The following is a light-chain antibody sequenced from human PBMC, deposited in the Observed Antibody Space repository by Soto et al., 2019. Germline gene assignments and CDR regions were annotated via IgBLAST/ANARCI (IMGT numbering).Light chain of an antibody. Sequence: ESVLTHSPGTLSLSPGERATLCCRASKSVSSSYLAWYQQKPGQAPRLLIYGTSSRATAIPDRFSGSGSGTDFTLTISRLEPEDFAVYYCQQYGSSSWTFGQGTKVDIK. CDR2: GTS. J-gene: IGKJ1*01. CDR1: KSVSSSY. V-gene: IGKV3-20*01. CDR3: QQYGSSSWT.